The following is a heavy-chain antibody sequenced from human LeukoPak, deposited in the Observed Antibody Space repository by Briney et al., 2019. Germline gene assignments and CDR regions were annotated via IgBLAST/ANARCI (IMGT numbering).Heavy chain of an antibody. CDR1: GYTFTSYG. J-gene: IGHJ6*02. CDR3: ARDDYGDWWYNPSAIGYYYYGMDV. V-gene: IGHV1-18*01. CDR2: ISAYNGNT. D-gene: IGHD4-17*01. Sequence: ASVNVSCTASGYTFTSYGISWVRQAPGQGLEWMGWISAYNGNTNYAQKLQGGVTMTTDTSTSTAYMELRSLRSDDTAVYYCARDDYGDWWYNPSAIGYYYYGMDVWGQGTTVTVSS.